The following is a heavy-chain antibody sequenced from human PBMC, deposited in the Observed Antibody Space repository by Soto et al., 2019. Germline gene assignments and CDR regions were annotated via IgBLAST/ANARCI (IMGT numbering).Heavy chain of an antibody. CDR3: GRYYEFGSGYYALDI. Sequence: GGSLRLSCSASGVSVSSNYMSCVRQAPGKGLQWVSLVYSGGSTNYADSVKDRFIISRDNSKTTLYLQMNSLRAEDTAVYYCGRYYEFGSGYYALDIWGQGTVVTVSS. J-gene: IGHJ3*02. D-gene: IGHD3-3*01. CDR1: GVSVSSNY. CDR2: VYSGGST. V-gene: IGHV3-66*01.